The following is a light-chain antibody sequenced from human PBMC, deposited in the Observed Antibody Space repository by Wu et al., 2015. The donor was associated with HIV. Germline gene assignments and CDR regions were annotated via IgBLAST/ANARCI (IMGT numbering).Light chain of an antibody. Sequence: IVMTQSPATLSVSPGERATLSCRASQSIDTNLAWYQRRPGQAPRLLIYDTSNRATGVPARFSGSGSGTDFTLTISSLEPEDFAVYYCQQRNNWVWTFGQGTKVEIK. CDR2: DTS. J-gene: IGKJ1*01. CDR3: QQRNNWVWT. CDR1: QSIDTN. V-gene: IGKV3-11*01.